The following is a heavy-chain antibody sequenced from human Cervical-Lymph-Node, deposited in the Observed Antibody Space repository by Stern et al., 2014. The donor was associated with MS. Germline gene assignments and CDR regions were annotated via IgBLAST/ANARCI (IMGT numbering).Heavy chain of an antibody. CDR3: AREVAGHRLGMMDV. CDR2: INPSAGST. Sequence: QVQLVQSGAEVKKPGASVKVSCKAYGNTFTRYYIHWVRQAPGQGLEWMGIINPSAGSTSYAQKFQGRVTMTRDTSTSTVYMELSSLRSEDTAVYYCAREVAGHRLGMMDVWGQGTTVTVSS. CDR1: GNTFTRYY. V-gene: IGHV1-46*01. J-gene: IGHJ6*02. D-gene: IGHD6-19*01.